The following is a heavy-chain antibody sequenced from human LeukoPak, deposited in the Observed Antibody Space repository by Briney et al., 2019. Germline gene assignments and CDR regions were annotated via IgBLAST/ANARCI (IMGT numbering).Heavy chain of an antibody. CDR3: ARDYNIGTGYYTNWFDP. CDR2: ISCSSSYI. J-gene: IGHJ5*02. V-gene: IGHV3-21*01. Sequence: GGSLRLSCAASGFTFSSYSMNWVRQAPGKGLEWVSSISCSSSYIYYADSVKGRFTISRDNAKNSLYLQMNSLRAEDTAVYYCARDYNIGTGYYTNWFDPWGQGTLVTVSS. CDR1: GFTFSSYS. D-gene: IGHD3-9*01.